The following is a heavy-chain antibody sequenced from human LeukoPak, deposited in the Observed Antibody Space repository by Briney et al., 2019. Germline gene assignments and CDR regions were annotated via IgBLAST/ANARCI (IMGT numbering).Heavy chain of an antibody. J-gene: IGHJ5*02. V-gene: IGHV1-2*02. CDR3: ARGNDDYGDYGLFWFDP. Sequence: VASVKVSCKASGYTFTGYYMHWVRQAPGQGLEWMGWINPNSGGTNYAQKFQGRVTMTRDTSISTAYMELSRLRSDDTAVYYCARGNDDYGDYGLFWFDPWGQGTLVTASS. CDR1: GYTFTGYY. D-gene: IGHD4-17*01. CDR2: INPNSGGT.